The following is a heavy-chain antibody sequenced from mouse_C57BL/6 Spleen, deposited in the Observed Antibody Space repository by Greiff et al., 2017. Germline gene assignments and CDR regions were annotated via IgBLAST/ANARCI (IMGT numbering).Heavy chain of an antibody. CDR1: GFNIKNTY. J-gene: IGHJ3*01. Sequence: EVQLQQSVAELVRPGASVKLSCTASGFNIKNTYMPWVKQRPEQGLEWIGRIDPANGNTKYAPKFQGKATITADTSSNTAYLQLSSLTSEDTAIYYCARFSSGSGFAYWGQGTLVTVSA. D-gene: IGHD3-2*02. V-gene: IGHV14-3*01. CDR3: ARFSSGSGFAY. CDR2: IDPANGNT.